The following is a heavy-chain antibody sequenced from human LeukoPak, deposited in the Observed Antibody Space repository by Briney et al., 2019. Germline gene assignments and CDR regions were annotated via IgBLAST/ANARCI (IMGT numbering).Heavy chain of an antibody. V-gene: IGHV1-2*02. CDR3: ARDYKYYYDSSGYYWYFDL. J-gene: IGHJ2*01. Sequence: ASVKVSCKASGYTLSSYYMHWVRQAPGQGLEWMGWINPNSGGTNYAQKFQGRVTMTRDTSISTAYMELSRLRSDDTAVYYCARDYKYYYDSSGYYWYFDLWGRGTLVTVSS. CDR1: GYTLSSYY. CDR2: INPNSGGT. D-gene: IGHD3-22*01.